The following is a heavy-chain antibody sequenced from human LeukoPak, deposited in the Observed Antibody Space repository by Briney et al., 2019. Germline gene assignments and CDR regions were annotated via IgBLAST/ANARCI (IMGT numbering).Heavy chain of an antibody. CDR2: ISGSGDST. CDR1: GFTFSNYA. D-gene: IGHD3-3*01. V-gene: IGHV3-23*01. CDR3: ARVDYDFWSGYYTYYYYYYYMDV. Sequence: GGSLRLSCAASGFTFSNYAMRWVRQAPGKGLEWVSGISGSGDSTYYADSVKGRFTISRDNAKNSLYLQMNSLRAEDTAVYYCARVDYDFWSGYYTYYYYYYYMDVWGKGTTVTVSS. J-gene: IGHJ6*03.